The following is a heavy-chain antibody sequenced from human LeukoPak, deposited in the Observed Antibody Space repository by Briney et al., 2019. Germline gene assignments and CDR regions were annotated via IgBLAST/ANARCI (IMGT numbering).Heavy chain of an antibody. V-gene: IGHV3-23*01. CDR2: IGGSDGST. D-gene: IGHD3-22*01. CDR1: GFTFSTHA. J-gene: IGHJ4*02. CDR3: AKRDSSGSYPYYFDY. Sequence: GGSLRLSCVASGFTFSTHAMSLVRLAPGKGLEWVSAIGGSDGSTYYADSVKGRFTISRDNSKDTLYLQMNSLRVEDTATYYCAKRDSSGSYPYYFDYWGQGTLVTVSS.